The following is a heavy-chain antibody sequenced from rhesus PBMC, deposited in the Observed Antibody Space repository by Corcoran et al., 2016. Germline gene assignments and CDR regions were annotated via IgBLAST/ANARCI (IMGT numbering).Heavy chain of an antibody. CDR2: INSGGGST. D-gene: IGHD6-13*01. CDR3: AKDRGIAAGRCDY. J-gene: IGHJ4*01. Sequence: EVQLVESGGGLAKPGGSLRLSCAASGFTFSSYWMNWVRQTPGKGLEWISAINSGGGSTYYADSVKGIFTISRDNSKNTLALQMNSLRAEDTAVYYWAKDRGIAAGRCDYWGQGVLVTVSS. CDR1: GFTFSSYW. V-gene: IGHV3S42*01.